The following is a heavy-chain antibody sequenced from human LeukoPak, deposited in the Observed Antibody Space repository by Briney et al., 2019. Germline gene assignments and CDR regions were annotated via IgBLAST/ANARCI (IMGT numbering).Heavy chain of an antibody. V-gene: IGHV5-51*01. D-gene: IGHD4-23*01. CDR1: GYSFTTYW. CDR2: IYPGDSDT. J-gene: IGHJ4*02. Sequence: PGESLNISCKGSGYSFTTYWIGWVRQLPGKGLEWMGIIYPGDSDTRYSPSFQGQVTMSADKSISTAYLQWSSLKASDTAMYYCARLNSSVFDHWGQGTLVTVSS. CDR3: ARLNSSVFDH.